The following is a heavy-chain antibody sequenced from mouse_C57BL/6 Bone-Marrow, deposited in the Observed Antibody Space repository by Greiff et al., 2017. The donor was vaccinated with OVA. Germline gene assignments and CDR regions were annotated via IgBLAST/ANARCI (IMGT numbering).Heavy chain of an antibody. J-gene: IGHJ3*01. Sequence: DVQLQEPGPELVKPGASVKIPCKASGYTFTDYNMDWVKQSHGKSLEWIGDINPNNGGTIYNQKFKGKATLTVDKSSSTAYMELRSLTSEDTAVYYCASTGSSYEFAYWGQGTLVTVSA. CDR1: GYTFTDYN. V-gene: IGHV1-18*01. CDR2: INPNNGGT. D-gene: IGHD1-1*01. CDR3: ASTGSSYEFAY.